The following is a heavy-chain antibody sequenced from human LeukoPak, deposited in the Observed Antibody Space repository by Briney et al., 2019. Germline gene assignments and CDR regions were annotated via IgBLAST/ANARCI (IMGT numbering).Heavy chain of an antibody. CDR1: GGSISSYH. D-gene: IGHD3-22*01. CDR3: ARFPFYYDDSSGYYPSPHAFDI. V-gene: IGHV4-59*01. CDR2: IYYSGST. J-gene: IGHJ3*02. Sequence: SETLSLTCTVSGGSISSYHWSWIRQPPGKGLEWIGYIYYSGSTNYNPPLKSRVTISVDTSKNQFSLKLSSVTAADTAVYYCARFPFYYDDSSGYYPSPHAFDIWGQGTMVTVSS.